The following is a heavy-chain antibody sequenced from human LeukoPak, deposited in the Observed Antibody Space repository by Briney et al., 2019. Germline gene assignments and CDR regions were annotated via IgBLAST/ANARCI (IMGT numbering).Heavy chain of an antibody. CDR3: ARVGQGNFDY. V-gene: IGHV4-59*01. D-gene: IGHD3-10*01. CDR2: IYYSGNT. J-gene: IGHJ4*02. CDR1: GASISTYY. Sequence: PSETLSLTCPVSGASISTYYWSWIRPPPGKGLEWIGYIYYSGNTKYDPSLKSRVTISVDTSKNQFSLNLSSVTAADTAVYYCARVGQGNFDYWGQGTLVTVSS.